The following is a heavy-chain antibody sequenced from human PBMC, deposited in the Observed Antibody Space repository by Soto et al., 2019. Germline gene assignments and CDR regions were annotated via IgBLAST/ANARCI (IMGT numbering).Heavy chain of an antibody. CDR1: GGSISSGGYY. CDR3: ARGATGGDQYEEYNWFDP. V-gene: IGHV4-31*03. Sequence: PSETLSLTCTVSGGSISSGGYYWSWIRQHPGKGLEWIGYIYYSGSTYYNPSLKSRVTISVDTSKNQFSLKLSSVTAADTAVYYCARGATGGDQYEEYNWFDPWGQGTLVTVSS. CDR2: IYYSGST. J-gene: IGHJ5*02. D-gene: IGHD2-21*02.